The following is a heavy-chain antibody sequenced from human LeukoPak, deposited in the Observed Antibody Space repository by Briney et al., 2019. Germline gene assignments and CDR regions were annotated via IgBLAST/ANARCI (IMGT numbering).Heavy chain of an antibody. CDR2: INPNSGGT. V-gene: IGHV1-2*02. Sequence: ASVEVSCKASGYTFTGYYMHWVRQAPGQGLEWMGWINPNSGGTNYAQKFQGRVTMTRDTSISTAYMELSRLRSDDTAVYYCARSYSSGWTIDYWGQGTLVTVSS. D-gene: IGHD6-19*01. CDR1: GYTFTGYY. CDR3: ARSYSSGWTIDY. J-gene: IGHJ4*02.